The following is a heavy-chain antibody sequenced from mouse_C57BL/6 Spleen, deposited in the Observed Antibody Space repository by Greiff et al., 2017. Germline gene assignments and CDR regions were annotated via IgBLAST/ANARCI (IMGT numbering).Heavy chain of an antibody. J-gene: IGHJ3*01. CDR2: INPSNGGT. Sequence: VKLQQPGTALVQPGASVKLSCKASGYTFTSYWMHWVKQRPGQGLEWIGNINPSNGGTNYNEKFKCKATLTVDKSSRTADMQLSSLTSEDSAVYYGARGGDYDAWFAYWGQGTLVTVSA. CDR1: GYTFTSYW. V-gene: IGHV1-53*01. CDR3: ARGGDYDAWFAY. D-gene: IGHD2-4*01.